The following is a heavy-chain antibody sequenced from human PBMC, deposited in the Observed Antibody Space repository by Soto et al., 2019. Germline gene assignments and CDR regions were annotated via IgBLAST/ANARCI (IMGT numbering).Heavy chain of an antibody. CDR3: ARSLGTMVYFDY. Sequence: PSETLSLTCTVSGGSISSGSYYRSWIRQHPGKGLEWIGYIYYSGSTYYNPSLKSRVTISRDTSKNQFSLKLSSVTAADTAVYYCARSLGTMVYFDYWGQGTLVTVSS. J-gene: IGHJ4*02. CDR2: IYYSGST. V-gene: IGHV4-31*03. CDR1: GGSISSGSYY. D-gene: IGHD3-10*01.